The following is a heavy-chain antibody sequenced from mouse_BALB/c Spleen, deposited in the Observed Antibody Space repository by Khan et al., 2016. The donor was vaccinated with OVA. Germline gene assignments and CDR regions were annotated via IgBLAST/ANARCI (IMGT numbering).Heavy chain of an antibody. Sequence: EVNLVESGGDLVKPGGSLKLSCAASGFTFSSYSMSWVRQTPDKRLEWVASISSGGDYTYYQDSVKGRFTISRDNAKNTLDLQMSDLKSEDTAMYYCADHLTGSFAYWGQGTLVTVSA. CDR2: ISSGGDYT. CDR1: GFTFSSYS. D-gene: IGHD4-1*01. J-gene: IGHJ3*01. CDR3: ADHLTGSFAY. V-gene: IGHV5-6*01.